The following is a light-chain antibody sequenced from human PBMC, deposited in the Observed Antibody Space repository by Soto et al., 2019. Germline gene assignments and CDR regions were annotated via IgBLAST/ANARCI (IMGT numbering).Light chain of an antibody. V-gene: IGKV3-15*01. CDR1: QSVSSN. J-gene: IGKJ1*01. Sequence: EIVMTQSPATLSVSPGERATLPCRASQSVSSNLAWYQQKPGQAPRLLIYGASTRATGLPARFSGSGSGTEFTLTISSLQSEDFAVYYCQQYNNWPPAFGQGTKVEIK. CDR2: GAS. CDR3: QQYNNWPPA.